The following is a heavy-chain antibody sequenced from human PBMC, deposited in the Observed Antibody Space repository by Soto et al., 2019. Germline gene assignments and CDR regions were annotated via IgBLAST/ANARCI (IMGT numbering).Heavy chain of an antibody. CDR3: ASTPLNYDSSGYYSFDY. CDR2: IYHSGST. Sequence: QVQLQESGPGLVKPSGTLSLTCAVSGGSISSSNWWSWVRQPPGKGLEWIGEIYHSGSTNYNPSLKSRVTIPVDKSKNQFSLKLSSVTAADTAVYYCASTPLNYDSSGYYSFDYWGQGTLVTVSS. V-gene: IGHV4-4*02. D-gene: IGHD3-22*01. J-gene: IGHJ4*02. CDR1: GGSISSSNW.